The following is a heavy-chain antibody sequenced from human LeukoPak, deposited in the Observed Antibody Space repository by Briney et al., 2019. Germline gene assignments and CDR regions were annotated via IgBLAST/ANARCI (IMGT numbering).Heavy chain of an antibody. J-gene: IGHJ6*02. Sequence: GRSLRLSCAASGFTFSSYAMHWVRQAPGKGLEWVAVISYDGSNKYYADSVKGRFTISRDNSKNTLYLQMNSLRAGDTAVYYCAREVESSSWALTWNYGMDVWGQGTTVTVSS. CDR2: ISYDGSNK. CDR1: GFTFSSYA. D-gene: IGHD6-13*01. V-gene: IGHV3-30*04. CDR3: AREVESSSWALTWNYGMDV.